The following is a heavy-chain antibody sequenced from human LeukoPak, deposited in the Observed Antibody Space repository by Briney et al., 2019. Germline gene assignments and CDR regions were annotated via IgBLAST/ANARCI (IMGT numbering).Heavy chain of an antibody. CDR1: GFTFSSYY. D-gene: IGHD4-17*01. J-gene: IGHJ4*02. V-gene: IGHV3-21*04. CDR2: ISSSSSNI. Sequence: PGGSLRLSCAASGFTFSSYYMNWVRQAPGKGLEWVSSISSSSSNIYYADSVKGRFTISRDNAKNSLYLQMNSLRAEDTAVYYCAKDPNGDYVGAFDFWGQGMMVSVSS. CDR3: AKDPNGDYVGAFDF.